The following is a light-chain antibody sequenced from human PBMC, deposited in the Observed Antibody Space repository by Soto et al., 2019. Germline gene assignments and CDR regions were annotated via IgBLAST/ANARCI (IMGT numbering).Light chain of an antibody. V-gene: IGKV3-11*01. Sequence: EIVLTRSPATLSLSPGERATLSCRASQSVSSYLAWYQQKPGQAPRLLIYDASNRATGIPARFSGSGSGTDFTLTISSLEPEDFAVYYCQQRSNWLITFSQGTRLEIK. CDR1: QSVSSY. CDR2: DAS. CDR3: QQRSNWLIT. J-gene: IGKJ5*01.